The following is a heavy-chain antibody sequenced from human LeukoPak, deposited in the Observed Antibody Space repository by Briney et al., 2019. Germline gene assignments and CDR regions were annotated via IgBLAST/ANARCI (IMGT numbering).Heavy chain of an antibody. CDR3: AKDKLAYYYDSSGYWYYFDY. CDR1: GFTFSSYA. D-gene: IGHD3-22*01. CDR2: ISGSGGST. V-gene: IGHV3-23*01. Sequence: PGGSLRLSCAASGFTFSSYAMSWVRQAPGKGLEWVSAISGSGGSTYYADSVKGRFTISRDNSKNTLYLQMNSLRAEDTAVYYCAKDKLAYYYDSSGYWYYFDYWGQGTLVTVSS. J-gene: IGHJ4*02.